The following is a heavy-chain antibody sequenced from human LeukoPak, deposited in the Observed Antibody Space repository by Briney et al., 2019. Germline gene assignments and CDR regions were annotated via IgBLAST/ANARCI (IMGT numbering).Heavy chain of an antibody. CDR3: AKGAYGYTTVTYYFDY. Sequence: GGSLRLSCAASGFTFSDYYMSWMRQAPGKGLEWVSYISSSGSTIYYADSVKGRFAISRDNAKNSLYLQMNSLRAEDTAVYYCAKGAYGYTTVTYYFDYWGQGTLVTVSS. CDR1: GFTFSDYY. D-gene: IGHD4-17*01. V-gene: IGHV3-11*01. J-gene: IGHJ4*02. CDR2: ISSSGSTI.